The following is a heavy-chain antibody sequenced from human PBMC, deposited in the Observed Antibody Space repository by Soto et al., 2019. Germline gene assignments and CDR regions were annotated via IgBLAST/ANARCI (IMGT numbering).Heavy chain of an antibody. CDR2: IDFIGST. Sequence: QVQLQESGPGLVKPSQTLSLTCTVSGDSISSGGYYWSWIRQHPGKGLEWIGYIDFIGSTYYNPSLKSRLIISVDTSRNQFSLKLNSVTAADTAVYYCARHTPAGGTAYWGQGTLVTVSS. CDR3: ARHTPAGGTAY. J-gene: IGHJ4*02. D-gene: IGHD6-13*01. CDR1: GDSISSGGYY. V-gene: IGHV4-31*03.